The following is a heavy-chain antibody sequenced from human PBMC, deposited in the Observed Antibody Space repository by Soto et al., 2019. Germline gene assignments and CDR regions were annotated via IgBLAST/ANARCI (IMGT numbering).Heavy chain of an antibody. D-gene: IGHD6-19*01. CDR2: IYHSGST. CDR3: ARRQWPTLQGFD. J-gene: IGHJ4*02. Sequence: QVQLQESGPGLVKPSGTLSLTCAVSGGSISSSNWWSWVRQPPGKGLEWIGEIYHSGSTNYNPSLTSRVTIPVDKSKNQLSLKLSSVTAADTAVYYCARRQWPTLQGFDWGQGTLVTVSS. V-gene: IGHV4-4*02. CDR1: GGSISSSNW.